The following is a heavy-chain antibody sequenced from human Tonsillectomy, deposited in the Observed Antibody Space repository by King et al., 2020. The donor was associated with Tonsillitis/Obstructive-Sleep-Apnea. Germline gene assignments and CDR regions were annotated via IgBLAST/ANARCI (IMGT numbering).Heavy chain of an antibody. CDR1: GFTFGDYA. CDR2: IRSKAYGGTT. CDR3: TRGATYYYDSSGYSFDY. D-gene: IGHD3-22*01. Sequence: VQLVESGGGLVQPGRSLRLSCTASGFTFGDYAMSWFRQAPGRGLEWVGFIRSKAYGGTTEYAASVKGRFTISRDDSKSIAYLQMNSLKTEDTAVYYCTRGATYYYDSSGYSFDYWGQGTLVTVSS. V-gene: IGHV3-49*03. J-gene: IGHJ4*02.